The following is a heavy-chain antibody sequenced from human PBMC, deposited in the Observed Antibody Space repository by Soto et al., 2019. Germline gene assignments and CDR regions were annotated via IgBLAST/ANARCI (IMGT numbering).Heavy chain of an antibody. D-gene: IGHD3-3*01. CDR3: ARGPETFGVVTMPCGP. V-gene: IGHV4-30-4*01. CDR2: IYSSGGT. J-gene: IGHJ5*02. Sequence: SETLSLTCTVSGGSISSAWYCWGWIRQPQGKGLDGIGYIYSSGGTSYYPSPKSRVTISVDTSKNQFCLKLSSVTAAYTAVYYWARGPETFGVVTMPCGPWGQGTLVTVSS. CDR1: GGSISSAWYC.